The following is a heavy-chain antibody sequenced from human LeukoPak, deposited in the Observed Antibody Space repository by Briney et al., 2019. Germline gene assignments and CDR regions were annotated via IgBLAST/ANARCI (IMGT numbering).Heavy chain of an antibody. CDR1: GLTFSTSG. CDR2: IGPTGSDR. J-gene: IGHJ4*02. D-gene: IGHD1-14*01. V-gene: IGHV3-21*06. CDR3: ATGTNGRHYDY. Sequence: PGGSLRLSCTASGLTFSTSGFNWVRPAPGKGLEWVASIGPTGSDRYHADSIKGRFTISRDNANNCLYLQMNSLRAEDTAVYYCATGTNGRHYDYWGQGTLLTVSS.